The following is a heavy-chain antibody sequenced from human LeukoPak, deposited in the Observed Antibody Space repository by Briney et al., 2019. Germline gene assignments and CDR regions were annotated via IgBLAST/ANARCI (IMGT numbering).Heavy chain of an antibody. CDR2: MNPNSGNT. J-gene: IGHJ5*02. D-gene: IGHD3-3*02. Sequence: ASVKVSWKASGYTFSTYDLIWVRQATGQGLEWMGWMNPNSGNTGYAQKFQGRVTMTRNTSISTAYMELSSLRSEDTAVYYCARAIFGVAWFDPWGQGTLVTVSS. CDR3: ARAIFGVAWFDP. V-gene: IGHV1-8*01. CDR1: GYTFSTYD.